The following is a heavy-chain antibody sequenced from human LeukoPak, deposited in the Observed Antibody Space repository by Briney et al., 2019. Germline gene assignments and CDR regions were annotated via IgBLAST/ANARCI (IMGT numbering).Heavy chain of an antibody. V-gene: IGHV4-34*01. D-gene: IGHD5-18*01. CDR3: ARDLVLDTAMVIWYFDL. J-gene: IGHJ2*01. CDR2: INHSGST. CDR1: GGSFSGYY. Sequence: PSETLSLTCAVYGGSFSGYYWSWIRQPPGKGLEWIGEINHSGSTNYNPSLKSRVTISVDTSKNQFSLKLSSVTAADTAVYYCARDLVLDTAMVIWYFDLWGRGTLVTVSS.